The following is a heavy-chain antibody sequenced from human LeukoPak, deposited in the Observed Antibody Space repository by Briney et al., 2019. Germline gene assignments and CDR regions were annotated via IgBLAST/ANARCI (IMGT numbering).Heavy chain of an antibody. J-gene: IGHJ4*02. Sequence: PSETLSLTYTVAGGSISSFYWSWIRQPPGKGLEWIGYIYYSGSTNYNPSLKSRVTISVDTSKNQFSLKLSSVTAADTAVYYCARVRGYDSWSGYSYYFDYWGQGTLVTVSS. CDR1: GGSISSFY. D-gene: IGHD3-3*01. CDR3: ARVRGYDSWSGYSYYFDY. CDR2: IYYSGST. V-gene: IGHV4-59*01.